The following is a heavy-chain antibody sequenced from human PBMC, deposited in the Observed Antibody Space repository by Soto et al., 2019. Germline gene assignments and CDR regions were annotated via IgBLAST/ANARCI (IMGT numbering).Heavy chain of an antibody. D-gene: IGHD3-22*01. CDR1: GFSLSTYGEA. CDR2: IYWDDDK. Sequence: GSGPTLVNPTQTLTLTCTFSGFSLSTYGEAVGWIRQPPGKALEWLGLIYWDDDKRYSASLKSRLTITKDTSKNQVVLTMTNMDPVDTATYYCALTYYYDSSGSFDAFDIWGQGTMVTVSS. J-gene: IGHJ3*02. CDR3: ALTYYYDSSGSFDAFDI. V-gene: IGHV2-5*02.